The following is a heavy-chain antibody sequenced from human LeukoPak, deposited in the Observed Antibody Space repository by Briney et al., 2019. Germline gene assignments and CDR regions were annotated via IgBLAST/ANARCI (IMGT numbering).Heavy chain of an antibody. CDR3: ANQWVQLWSPFDY. J-gene: IGHJ4*02. V-gene: IGHV3-7*01. Sequence: PGGSLRLSCAASGLTFGRHWMSWVRQAPGKGLEWVANIKQDGSVKYYVDSVKGRFTISRDNAKNSLYLQMNSLRAEDTAVYYCANQWVQLWSPFDYWGQGTLVTVSS. D-gene: IGHD5-18*01. CDR1: GLTFGRHW. CDR2: IKQDGSVK.